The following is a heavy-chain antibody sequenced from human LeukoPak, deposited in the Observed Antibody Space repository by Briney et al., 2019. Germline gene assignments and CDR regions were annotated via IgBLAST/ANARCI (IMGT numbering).Heavy chain of an antibody. CDR3: VRRLDTIEFDP. J-gene: IGHJ5*02. CDR1: GYTFGGHD. D-gene: IGHD5-12*01. V-gene: IGHV1-8*02. CDR2: MNPYSGNT. Sequence: GASVKVSCKASGYTFGGHDINWIRQANGQGLEWMGWMNPYSGNTGYAQSFRGRVTMTRDTSTTTAYMELRGLTSEDTAVYYCVRRLDTIEFDPWGQGTLVTVSS.